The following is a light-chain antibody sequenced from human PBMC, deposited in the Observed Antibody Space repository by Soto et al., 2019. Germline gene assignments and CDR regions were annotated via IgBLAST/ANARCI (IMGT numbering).Light chain of an antibody. CDR3: QQYYSTPYT. V-gene: IGKV4-1*01. CDR2: WAS. CDR1: QSVLYNSNNMNY. Sequence: DIVMTQSPDSLAVSLGERATINCKSSQSVLYNSNNMNYLAWYQHKPGQPPKLLIYWASTPESDVPDRFSGSGSGTDFTLTISSLQAEDVALYYCQQYYSTPYTFGQGTKLEIK. J-gene: IGKJ2*01.